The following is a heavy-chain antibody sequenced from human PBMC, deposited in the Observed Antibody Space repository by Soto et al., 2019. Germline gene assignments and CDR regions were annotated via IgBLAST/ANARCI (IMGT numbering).Heavy chain of an antibody. D-gene: IGHD1-1*01. Sequence: RALWRYCVDFGFTLSSNNMNWARQAPGKGLEWVSAIYSSGATYYADSVEGRFTISRDNSKNTLYLQMNSLRVEDTAVFYCARRKNDYDYRGQ. J-gene: IGHJ4*02. CDR3: ARRKNDYDY. V-gene: IGHV3-53*01. CDR2: IYSSGAT. CDR1: GFTLSSNN.